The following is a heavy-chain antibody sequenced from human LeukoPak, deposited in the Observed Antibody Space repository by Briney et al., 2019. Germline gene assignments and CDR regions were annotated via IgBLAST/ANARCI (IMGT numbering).Heavy chain of an antibody. CDR3: ARDSTPYYYDSRGFGY. CDR2: ISYDANRK. D-gene: IGHD3-22*01. CDR1: GFTFSNYG. Sequence: PGGSLRLSCAASGFTFSNYGMHWVRQAPGKGLEWVAVISYDANRKFYGDFVKGRFTISRDNSESTVYLQMNSLRAEDTAVYYCARDSTPYYYDSRGFGYWGQGTLVTVSS. J-gene: IGHJ4*02. V-gene: IGHV3-30*03.